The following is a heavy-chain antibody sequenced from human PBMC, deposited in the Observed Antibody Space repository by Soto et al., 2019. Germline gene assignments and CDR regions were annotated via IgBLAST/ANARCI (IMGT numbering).Heavy chain of an antibody. CDR2: INPNSGGT. D-gene: IGHD5-18*01. V-gene: IGHV1-2*04. CDR1: GYTFTGYY. CDR3: ARDGEDVDTAMVRLDY. Sequence: ASVKVSCKASGYTFTGYYMHWVRQAPGQGLEWMGWINPNSGGTNYAQKFQGWVTMTRDTSISTAYMELSRLRSDDTAVYYCARDGEDVDTAMVRLDYWGQGTLVTVSS. J-gene: IGHJ4*02.